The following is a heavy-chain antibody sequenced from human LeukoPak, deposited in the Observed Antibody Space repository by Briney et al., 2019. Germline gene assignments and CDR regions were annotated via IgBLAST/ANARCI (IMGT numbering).Heavy chain of an antibody. D-gene: IGHD6-13*01. J-gene: IGHJ4*02. V-gene: IGHV3-30-3*01. CDR2: ISYDGSNK. CDR1: GFTFSSYA. Sequence: GGSLRLSCAASGFTFSSYAMHWVRQAPGKGLEWVAVISYDGSNKYYADSVKGRFTISRDNSKNTLYLQMNSLRAEDTAVYYCARSGYSSSWTHREVGGDWGQGTLVTVSS. CDR3: ARSGYSSSWTHREVGGD.